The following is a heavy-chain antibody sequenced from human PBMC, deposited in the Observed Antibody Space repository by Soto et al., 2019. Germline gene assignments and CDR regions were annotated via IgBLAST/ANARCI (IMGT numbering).Heavy chain of an antibody. J-gene: IGHJ6*02. CDR1: GYTFTSYY. CDR2: INPSGGNT. Sequence: ASVKVSCKASGYTFTSYYMNWVRQAPGQGLEWMGIINPSGGNTSYAQKFQGRVTMTTDTSTSTVYMELRSLRSEDTAVYYCASDNRIWSRYYSYYYYGMDVWGQGTTVTVSS. V-gene: IGHV1-46*01. D-gene: IGHD3-3*01. CDR3: ASDNRIWSRYYSYYYYGMDV.